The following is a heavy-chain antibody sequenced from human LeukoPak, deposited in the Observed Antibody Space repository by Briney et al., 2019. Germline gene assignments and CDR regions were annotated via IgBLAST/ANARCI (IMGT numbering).Heavy chain of an antibody. Sequence: SGGSLRLSCAASGFIFSTYNMIWVRQAPGKGLEWLSYIHFGNGPIYYADSVKGRFTISRDNAKNSLYLQINSLRVEDTAVYYCARVVDGVTGSDYWGQGTLVTVSS. J-gene: IGHJ4*02. CDR2: IHFGNGPI. V-gene: IGHV3-48*04. D-gene: IGHD2-8*01. CDR1: GFIFSTYN. CDR3: ARVVDGVTGSDY.